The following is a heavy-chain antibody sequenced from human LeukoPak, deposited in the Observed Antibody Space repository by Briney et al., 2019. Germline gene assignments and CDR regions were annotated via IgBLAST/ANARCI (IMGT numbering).Heavy chain of an antibody. CDR3: ASDIIRAPYVFTYYHYYMAV. CDR2: IYTSGST. V-gene: IGHV4-4*07. J-gene: IGHJ6*03. Sequence: PSETLSLTCTVSGGSISSYYWSWIRQPAGKGLEWIGRIYTSGSTNYNPSLKSRVTMSADTSKNQFSLKLSSVPAADPAVYYCASDIIRAPYVFTYYHYYMAVWGKGTTVTVSS. D-gene: IGHD3-16*01. CDR1: GGSISSYY.